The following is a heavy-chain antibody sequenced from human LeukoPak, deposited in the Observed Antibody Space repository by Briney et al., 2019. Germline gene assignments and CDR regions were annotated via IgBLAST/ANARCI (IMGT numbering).Heavy chain of an antibody. CDR3: ARDFDSSGFDY. V-gene: IGHV3-74*01. CDR1: GFTFSRYR. J-gene: IGHJ4*02. D-gene: IGHD3-22*01. CDR2: LNSDGSTT. Sequence: GGSLRLSRAASGFTFSRYRMHWVRQAPGKGLVWVSGLNSDGSTTNYADSVKGRFTISRDNAKNSLYLQMNSLRAEDTAVYYCARDFDSSGFDYWGQGTLVTVSS.